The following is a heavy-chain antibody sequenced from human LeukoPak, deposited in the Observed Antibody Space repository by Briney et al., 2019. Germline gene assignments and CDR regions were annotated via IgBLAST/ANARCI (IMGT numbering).Heavy chain of an antibody. CDR3: ARTKANKYYYDSSGDHYFDY. V-gene: IGHV3-9*03. J-gene: IGHJ4*02. CDR2: ISWNSGSI. D-gene: IGHD3-22*01. CDR1: GFTFDDYA. Sequence: PGRSLRLSCATSGFTFDDYARHWVRQAPGKGLEWFSGISWNSGSIGYADSVKGRFTISRDNAKNSLYLQMNSLRAEDMALYYCARTKANKYYYDSSGDHYFDYWGQGTLVTVSS.